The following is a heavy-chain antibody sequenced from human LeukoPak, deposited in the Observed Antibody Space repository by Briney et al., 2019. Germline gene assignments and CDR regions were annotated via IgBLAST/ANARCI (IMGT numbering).Heavy chain of an antibody. D-gene: IGHD2-2*01. Sequence: ASVKVSCKASGYTFTGYYMHWVRPAPGQGLEWMGWINPNSGGTNYAQKFQGRVTMTRDTSISTAYMELSRLRSDDTAVYYCARDLLGSDIVVVPAANGMDVWGQGTTVTVSS. CDR2: INPNSGGT. CDR1: GYTFTGYY. CDR3: ARDLLGSDIVVVPAANGMDV. J-gene: IGHJ6*02. V-gene: IGHV1-2*02.